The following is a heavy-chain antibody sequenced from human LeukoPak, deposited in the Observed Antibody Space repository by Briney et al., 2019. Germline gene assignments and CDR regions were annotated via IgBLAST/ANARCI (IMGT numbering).Heavy chain of an antibody. CDR3: ARHYYGSSGYRRDYYFDY. V-gene: IGHV4-39*01. CDR2: IYYSGTT. D-gene: IGHD3-22*01. Sequence: SETLSLTCTVSGGSISSSSDYWGWIRQPPGKGLEYIGSIYYSGTTYYNPSLKSRVSMSVDMSKNQFSLKLSSVTAADTAVYYCARHYYGSSGYRRDYYFDYWGQGTLVTVSS. J-gene: IGHJ4*02. CDR1: GGSISSSSDY.